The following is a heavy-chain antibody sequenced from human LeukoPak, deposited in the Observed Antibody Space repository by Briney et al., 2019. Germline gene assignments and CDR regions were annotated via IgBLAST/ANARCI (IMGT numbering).Heavy chain of an antibody. Sequence: ASVKVSCKASGGTFSSYAISWVRQAPGQGLEWMGGIIPIFGTANYAQKFQGRVTITADESTSTAYMELSSLRSEDTAVYYCASRKTPAYYYDSSGYYNLDYWGQGTLVTVSS. J-gene: IGHJ4*02. D-gene: IGHD3-22*01. V-gene: IGHV1-69*13. CDR2: IIPIFGTA. CDR1: GGTFSSYA. CDR3: ASRKTPAYYYDSSGYYNLDY.